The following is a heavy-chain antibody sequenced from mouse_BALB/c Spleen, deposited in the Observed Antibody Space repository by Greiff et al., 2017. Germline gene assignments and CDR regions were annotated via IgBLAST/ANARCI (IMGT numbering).Heavy chain of an antibody. V-gene: IGHV14-3*02. D-gene: IGHD2-1*01. J-gene: IGHJ4*01. CDR2: IDPANGNT. Sequence: VQLKESGAELVKPGASVKLSCTASGFNIKDTYMHWVKQRPEQGLEWIGRIDPANGNTKYDPKFQGKATITADTSSNTAYLQLSSLTSEDTAVYYCARWDGNYFYAMDYWGQGTSVTVAS. CDR3: ARWDGNYFYAMDY. CDR1: GFNIKDTY.